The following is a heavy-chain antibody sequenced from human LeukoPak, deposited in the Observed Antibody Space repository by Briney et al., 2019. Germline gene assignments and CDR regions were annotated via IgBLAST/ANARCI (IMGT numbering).Heavy chain of an antibody. CDR2: INPNSGAT. Sequence: ASVKVSCKASGYIFTDYYMRWVRQAPGQGLEGLGWINPNSGATNYAQKFQGRVTMTRDTSITTVYMELRSLISDDTAVYYCASPAGSNYDVLTGPGYCDYWGQGTLVTVSS. V-gene: IGHV1-2*02. CDR1: GYIFTDYY. D-gene: IGHD3-9*01. CDR3: ASPAGSNYDVLTGPGYCDY. J-gene: IGHJ4*02.